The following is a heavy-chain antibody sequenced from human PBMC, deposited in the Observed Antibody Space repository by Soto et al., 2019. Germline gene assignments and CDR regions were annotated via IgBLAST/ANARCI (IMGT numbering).Heavy chain of an antibody. D-gene: IGHD6-13*01. J-gene: IGHJ3*02. CDR2: IYYSGST. CDR1: GGSISSGGYY. V-gene: IGHV4-31*03. CDR3: ARDSFSGIAAAGMTSYDAFDI. Sequence: QVQLQESGPGLVKPSQTLSLTCTVSGGSISSGGYYWSWIRQHPGKGLEWIGYIYYSGSTYYNPSPKNRATISVDTSMSQFSPKLSSVTAAGTVAYYCARDSFSGIAAAGMTSYDAFDIWGQGTMVTVSS.